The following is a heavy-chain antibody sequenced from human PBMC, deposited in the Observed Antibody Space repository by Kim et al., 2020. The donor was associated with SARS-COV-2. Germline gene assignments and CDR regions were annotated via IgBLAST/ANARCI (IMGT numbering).Heavy chain of an antibody. CDR1: GGSISSGGYY. J-gene: IGHJ3*02. CDR3: ARARRITIFGVVTAIDAFYI. CDR2: IYYSGST. Sequence: SETLSLTCTVSGGSISSGGYYWSWIRQHPGKGLEWIGYIYYSGSTYYNPSLKSRVTISVDTSKNQFSLKLSSVTAADTAVYYCARARRITIFGVVTAIDAFYIWGQGKMVTVSS. V-gene: IGHV4-31*03. D-gene: IGHD3-3*01.